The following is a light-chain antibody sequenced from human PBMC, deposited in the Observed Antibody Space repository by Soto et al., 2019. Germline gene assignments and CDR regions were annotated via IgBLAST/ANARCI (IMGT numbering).Light chain of an antibody. J-gene: IGLJ2*01. Sequence: QPVLTQSPSASASLGASVKLTCTQSSGNSSYAIAWHQQQPEKGPRYLMKLDSDGSHTKGDAIPDRFSGSSSGAERYLTISSLQSEDEADYYCQTWGTGIHVVFGGGTKLTVL. V-gene: IGLV4-69*01. CDR2: LDSDGSH. CDR1: SGNSSYA. CDR3: QTWGTGIHVV.